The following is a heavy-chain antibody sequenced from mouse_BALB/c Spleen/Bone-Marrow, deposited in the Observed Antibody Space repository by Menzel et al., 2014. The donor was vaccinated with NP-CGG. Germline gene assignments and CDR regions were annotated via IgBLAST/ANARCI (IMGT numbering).Heavy chain of an antibody. D-gene: IGHD2-1*01. CDR1: GYTFTDYV. CDR2: IYPGSGST. CDR3: ARLDGNYRYAMDY. J-gene: IGHJ4*01. V-gene: IGHV1-77*01. Sequence: VQLVESGPELVKPGASVKMSCKASGYTFTDYVITWVKRRTGQGLEWIGEIYPGSGSTYYNEKFKGKATLTADKSSNTAYMQLGSLTSEDSAVYFCARLDGNYRYAMDYWGQGTSVTVSS.